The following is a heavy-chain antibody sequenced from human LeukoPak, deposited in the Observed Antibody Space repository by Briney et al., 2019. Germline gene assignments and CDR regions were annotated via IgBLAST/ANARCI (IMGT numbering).Heavy chain of an antibody. J-gene: IGHJ4*02. Sequence: GGSLRLSCAASGFTLSSYSMNWVRQAPGKGLEWVSSISSSSSYIYYADSVKGRLTFSRDNSKNTLYLQMNSLRAEDTAVYYCAKDNGGNLTGPNLDYWGQGTLVTVSS. V-gene: IGHV3-21*04. CDR2: ISSSSSYI. CDR3: AKDNGGNLTGPNLDY. CDR1: GFTLSSYS. D-gene: IGHD3-9*01.